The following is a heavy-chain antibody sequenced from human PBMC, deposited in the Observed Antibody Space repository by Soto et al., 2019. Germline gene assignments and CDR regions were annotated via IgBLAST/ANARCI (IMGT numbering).Heavy chain of an antibody. V-gene: IGHV1-69*01. CDR3: ARDIVVVVAATGTSYYYYGMDV. CDR2: IIPLFGTA. CDR1: GGTFSSYA. J-gene: IGHJ6*02. D-gene: IGHD2-15*01. Sequence: QVQLVQSGAEVKKPGSSVKVSCKASGGTFSSYAISWVRQAPGQGLEWMGGIIPLFGTANYAQKFQGRVTITADESRRTAYMELSSLRAEDTAVYYCARDIVVVVAATGTSYYYYGMDVWGQGTTVTVSS.